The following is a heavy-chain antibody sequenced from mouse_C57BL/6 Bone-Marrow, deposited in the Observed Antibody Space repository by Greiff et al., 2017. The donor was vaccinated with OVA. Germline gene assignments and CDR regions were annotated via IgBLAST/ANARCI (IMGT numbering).Heavy chain of an antibody. Sequence: VQLPQPGAELVKPGASVKMSCKASGYTFTSYWIPWVKQRPGQGLDWIGDIYPGSGSTNYNEKFKSKATLTVDTSSSTAYMQLSSLTSEDYAVYYCARKGDSSGYVGYWGQGTLVTVSA. V-gene: IGHV1-55*01. CDR1: GYTFTSYW. J-gene: IGHJ3*01. CDR3: ARKGDSSGYVGY. D-gene: IGHD3-2*02. CDR2: IYPGSGST.